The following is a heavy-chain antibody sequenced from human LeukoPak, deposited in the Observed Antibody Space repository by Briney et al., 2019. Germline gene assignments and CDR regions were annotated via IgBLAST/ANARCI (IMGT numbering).Heavy chain of an antibody. D-gene: IGHD4-17*01. V-gene: IGHV3-23*01. CDR1: GFTFSSYA. Sequence: GGSLRLSCAASGFTFSSYAMIWVRQAPGKGLEWVSAIRGSGGSTYYADSVKDRFTISRDNSKNTLFLQMNSLRAEDTAVYYCGRDPNGDYIGAFDMWGQGTVVTVSS. J-gene: IGHJ3*02. CDR2: IRGSGGST. CDR3: GRDPNGDYIGAFDM.